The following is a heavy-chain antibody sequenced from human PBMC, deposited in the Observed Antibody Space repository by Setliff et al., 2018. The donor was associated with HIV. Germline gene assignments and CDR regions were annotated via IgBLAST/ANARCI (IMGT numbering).Heavy chain of an antibody. D-gene: IGHD3-22*01. Sequence: PSETLSLTCSVSGDSISSSSYYWGWIRQPPGKGLEWIGSIYYSGSTYYNPSLNSRVTISVDTSKNQFSLKLTSVTAADTAIYYCARENGWLFGWFDPWGQGTPVTVSS. V-gene: IGHV4-39*02. CDR3: ARENGWLFGWFDP. J-gene: IGHJ5*02. CDR2: IYYSGST. CDR1: GDSISSSSYY.